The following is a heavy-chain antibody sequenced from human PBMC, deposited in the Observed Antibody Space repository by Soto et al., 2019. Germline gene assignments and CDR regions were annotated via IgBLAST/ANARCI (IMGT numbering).Heavy chain of an antibody. D-gene: IGHD2-2*01. J-gene: IGHJ4*02. V-gene: IGHV1-69*06. Sequence: QVQLVQSGAEVKKPGSSVKVSCKASGGTFNNYVVNWVRQAPGQGLDWMGGILPIFATANYAQKFQGRVTITADKSTSTAYMELTSLRSEDTAVYYCAGRCDSTTCLGHFDYWGQGTLVTVAS. CDR2: ILPIFATA. CDR3: AGRCDSTTCLGHFDY. CDR1: GGTFNNYV.